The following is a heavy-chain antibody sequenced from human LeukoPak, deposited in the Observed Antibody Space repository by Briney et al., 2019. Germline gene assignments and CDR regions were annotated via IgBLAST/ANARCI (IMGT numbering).Heavy chain of an antibody. D-gene: IGHD6-13*01. V-gene: IGHV3-23*01. CDR3: ARVIRAAPGKGYFDY. J-gene: IGHJ4*02. CDR1: GFIFSTYA. CDR2: ISGSGGST. Sequence: GGSLRLSCAPSGFIFSTYALSWVGQAPGKGLEWASGISGSGGSTYHADSVKGRFTISRDSSKNTLYLQMNSLRAEDTAIYYCARVIRAAPGKGYFDYWGQGTLVTVSS.